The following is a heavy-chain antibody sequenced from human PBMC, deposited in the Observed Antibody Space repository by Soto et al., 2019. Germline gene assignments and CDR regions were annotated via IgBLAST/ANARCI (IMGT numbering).Heavy chain of an antibody. CDR2: ISYDGSNK. V-gene: IGHV3-30*18. CDR3: AKDTYYYDSSGYYHIYYYYGMDV. D-gene: IGHD3-22*01. Sequence: GGSLRLSCAASGFTFSSYGMHWVCQAPGKGLEWVAVISYDGSNKYYADSVKGRFTISRDNSKNTLYLQMNSLRAEDTAVYYCAKDTYYYDSSGYYHIYYYYGMDVWGQGTTVTVSS. J-gene: IGHJ6*02. CDR1: GFTFSSYG.